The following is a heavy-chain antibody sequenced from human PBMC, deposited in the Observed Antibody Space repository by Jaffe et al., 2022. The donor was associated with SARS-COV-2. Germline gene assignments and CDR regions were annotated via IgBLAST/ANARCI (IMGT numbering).Heavy chain of an antibody. Sequence: EVQLVESGGGLVQPGRSLRLSCTASGFTFGDYAMSWVRQAPGKGLEWVGFIRSKAYGGTTEYAASVKGRFTISRDDSKSIAYLQMNSLKTEDTAVYYCTSMGYCSGGSCRWGQGTLVTVSS. CDR1: GFTFGDYA. V-gene: IGHV3-49*04. J-gene: IGHJ4*02. CDR2: IRSKAYGGTT. D-gene: IGHD2-15*01. CDR3: TSMGYCSGGSCR.